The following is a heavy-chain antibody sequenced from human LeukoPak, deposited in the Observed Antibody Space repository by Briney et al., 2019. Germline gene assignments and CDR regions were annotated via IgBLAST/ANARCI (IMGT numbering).Heavy chain of an antibody. D-gene: IGHD3-10*01. J-gene: IGHJ5*02. V-gene: IGHV2-5*02. CDR3: AHTRRHGTIWFGELFKRKYNWFDP. CDR2: IYWDDDK. CDR1: GFSLSTSGVG. Sequence: ESGPTLVKPTQTLTLTCTFSGFSLSTSGVGVGWIRQPPGKALEWLALIYWDDDKRYSPSLKSRLTITKDTSKNQVVLTMTNMDPVDTATYYCAHTRRHGTIWFGELFKRKYNWFDPWGQGTLVTVSS.